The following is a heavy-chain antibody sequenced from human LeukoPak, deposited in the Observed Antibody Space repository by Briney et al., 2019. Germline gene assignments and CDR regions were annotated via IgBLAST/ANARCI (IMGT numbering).Heavy chain of an antibody. CDR1: GGSISTFS. J-gene: IGHJ4*02. D-gene: IGHD6-19*01. Sequence: PSETLSLTCTVSGGSISTFSWSWIRQFPGKGLEWIGSIYIKSTNYNPSLKSRAAISVDTSKNQFSLRLDSVTTADTAVYYCARDTTVASGMQYWGRGTLVTVSS. CDR3: ARDTTVASGMQY. CDR2: IYIKST. V-gene: IGHV4-59*01.